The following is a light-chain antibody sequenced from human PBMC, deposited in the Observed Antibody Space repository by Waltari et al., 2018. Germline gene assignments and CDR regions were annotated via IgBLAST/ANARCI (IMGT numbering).Light chain of an antibody. J-gene: IGLJ2*01. CDR3: SSYTASSTVV. Sequence: QSALTQPASVSGSPGQSITISCTGTNSDIGPSNLVSWYQQHPDNTPQLFIYDVNARPSGVSHRFSGSKSGNTASLTISGLQAEDEADYYCSSYTASSTVVFGGGTKRTVL. V-gene: IGLV2-14*03. CDR1: NSDIGPSNL. CDR2: DVN.